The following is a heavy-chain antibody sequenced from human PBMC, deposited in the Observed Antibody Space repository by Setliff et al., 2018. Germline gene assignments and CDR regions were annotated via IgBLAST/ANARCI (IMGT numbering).Heavy chain of an antibody. V-gene: IGHV1-18*01. CDR3: ARVPQEAFYYYDRGNHFDS. D-gene: IGHD3-22*01. J-gene: IGHJ4*02. CDR1: GYTFTNYG. Sequence: ASVKVSCKTSGYTFTNYGINWVRQAPGQGLEWMGWINAGNGYTKYSQKFQGRVTITRDTSATTACMELSSLRSDDTAVYYCARVPQEAFYYYDRGNHFDSWGQGTLVTVS. CDR2: INAGNGYT.